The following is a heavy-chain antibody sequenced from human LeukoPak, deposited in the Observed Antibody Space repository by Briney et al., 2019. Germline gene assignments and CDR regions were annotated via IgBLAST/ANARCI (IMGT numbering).Heavy chain of an antibody. V-gene: IGHV3-23*01. CDR1: GFTFNTYA. CDR2: ISGGGST. J-gene: IGHJ4*02. Sequence: GGSLRLSCAASGFTFNTYAMNWVRQAPGRGLEWVSAISGGGSTYYADSVKGRFSISRDNSKNTLNLQMNSLRAEDTAEYYCAEGEEAGPTGGIGHWGQGTLVTVSS. CDR3: AEGEEAGPTGGIGH. D-gene: IGHD7-27*01.